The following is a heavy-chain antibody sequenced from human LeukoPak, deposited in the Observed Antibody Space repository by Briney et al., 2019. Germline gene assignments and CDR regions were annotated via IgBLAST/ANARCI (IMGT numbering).Heavy chain of an antibody. CDR2: ISSSGSTI. Sequence: PGGSLRLSCAASGFTFSDYYMSWIRQAPGKGLEWVSYISSSGSTIYYADSVKGRFTISRDNAKNSLYLQMNSLRAEDTAVYYCAREKEDYYYYYYMDVWGKGTTVTVSS. V-gene: IGHV3-11*04. CDR1: GFTFSDYY. J-gene: IGHJ6*03. CDR3: AREKEDYYYYYYMDV.